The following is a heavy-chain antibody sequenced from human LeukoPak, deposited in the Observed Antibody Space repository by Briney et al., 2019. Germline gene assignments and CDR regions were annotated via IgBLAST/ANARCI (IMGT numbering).Heavy chain of an antibody. CDR3: AKDESPYSGYDPFDY. D-gene: IGHD5-12*01. V-gene: IGHV3-23*01. Sequence: HSGGSLRLSCAASGFTFSSYAMSWVRQAPGKGLEWVSAISGSGGSTYYADSVRGRFTISRDNSKNTLYLQMNSLRAEDTAVYYCAKDESPYSGYDPFDYWGQGTLVTVSS. CDR2: ISGSGGST. J-gene: IGHJ4*02. CDR1: GFTFSSYA.